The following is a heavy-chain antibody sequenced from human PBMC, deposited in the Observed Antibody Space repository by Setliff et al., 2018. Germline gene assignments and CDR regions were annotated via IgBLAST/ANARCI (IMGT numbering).Heavy chain of an antibody. V-gene: IGHV1-69*13. Sequence: SVKVSCKASGGNFSSYVISWVREAPGQGLEWMGGIIPMFGTNYAQKFQCRVTITADESTSTAYMELSSLGSEDTAVYYCAGGQPLVRKYYYYMDVWGKGTTVTVSS. J-gene: IGHJ6*03. CDR2: IIPMFGT. CDR1: GGNFSSYV. D-gene: IGHD3-10*01. CDR3: AGGQPLVRKYYYYMDV.